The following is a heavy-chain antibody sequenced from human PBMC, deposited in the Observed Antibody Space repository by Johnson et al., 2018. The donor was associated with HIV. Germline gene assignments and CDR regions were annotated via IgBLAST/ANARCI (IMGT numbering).Heavy chain of an antibody. V-gene: IGHV3-7*04. J-gene: IGHJ3*02. D-gene: IGHD3-22*01. CDR2: IKPDGSEK. CDR1: GFTFNRYA. Sequence: VQLVESGGGVVQPGRSLRLSCTGFGFTFNRYAIHWVRQAPGKGLEWVANIKPDGSEKFFVDSVKGRFTLSRDNAKNSMYLQMNSLRAEDTAVYYCARGYYYDSSGSDDAFDIWGQGTMVTVSS. CDR3: ARGYYYDSSGSDDAFDI.